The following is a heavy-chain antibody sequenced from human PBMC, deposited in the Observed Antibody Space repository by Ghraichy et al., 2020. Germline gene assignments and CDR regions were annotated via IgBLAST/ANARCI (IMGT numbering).Heavy chain of an antibody. D-gene: IGHD6-25*01. CDR2: ILSSSTYT. J-gene: IGHJ4*02. CDR1: GFTFSAYA. Sequence: GGSLRLSCAASGFTFSAYAMIWVRQAPGKGLEWVSSILSSSTYTYYADSVKGRFTISRDNTKNSVYLHMNSLRAEDSAVYYCATYIQRAPQDDWGQGTLVSVSS. CDR3: ATYIQRAPQDD. V-gene: IGHV3-21*01.